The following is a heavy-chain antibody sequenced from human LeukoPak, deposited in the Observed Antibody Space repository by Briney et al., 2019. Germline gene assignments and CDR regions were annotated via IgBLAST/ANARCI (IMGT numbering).Heavy chain of an antibody. D-gene: IGHD6-13*01. CDR3: ARGSTSWSIDY. CDR2: ISYDGSNK. V-gene: IGHV3-30*03. J-gene: IGHJ4*02. Sequence: PGGSLRLSCAASGFTLSSYGMHWVRQAPGKGLEWVAVISYDGSNKYYADSVKGRFTISRDNSKNTLYLQMNSLRAEDTAVYYCARGSTSWSIDYWGQGTLVTVSS. CDR1: GFTLSSYG.